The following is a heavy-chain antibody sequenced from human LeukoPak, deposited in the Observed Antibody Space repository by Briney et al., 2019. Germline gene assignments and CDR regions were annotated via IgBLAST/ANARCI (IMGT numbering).Heavy chain of an antibody. D-gene: IGHD3-10*01. J-gene: IGHJ4*02. CDR1: GFTFSSYA. Sequence: GGSLRLSCAASGFTFSSYAMSRVRQAPGEGLEWVSGISGGGSSTYYADSVKGRFTISRDNSKNTLYLQVNSLRADDTAVYYCAKMDFGSGSYYILNSPDYWGQGTLVTVSS. CDR2: ISGGGSST. CDR3: AKMDFGSGSYYILNSPDY. V-gene: IGHV3-23*01.